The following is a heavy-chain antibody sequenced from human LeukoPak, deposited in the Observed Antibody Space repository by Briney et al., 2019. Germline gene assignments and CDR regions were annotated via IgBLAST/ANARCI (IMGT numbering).Heavy chain of an antibody. CDR3: AREKVYYDFWSGYPDY. Sequence: SETLTLTCTVSGGSVSSGSYYWSWIRQPPGKGLEWIGYIYYSGSTNYNPSLKSRVTISVDTSKIQFSLKLSSVTAADTAVYYCAREKVYYDFWSGYPDYWGQGTLVTVSS. CDR2: IYYSGST. CDR1: GGSVSSGSYY. J-gene: IGHJ4*02. V-gene: IGHV4-61*01. D-gene: IGHD3-3*01.